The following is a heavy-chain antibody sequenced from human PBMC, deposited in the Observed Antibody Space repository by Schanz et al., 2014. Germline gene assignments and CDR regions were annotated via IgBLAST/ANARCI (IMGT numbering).Heavy chain of an antibody. J-gene: IGHJ6*03. V-gene: IGHV1-46*01. CDR1: GGIFSSYT. Sequence: QVQLVQSGAEVMKPGSSVKVSCKASGGIFSSYTINWVRQAPGQGLEWMGIINPSGGSTSYAQKFQGRVTMTRDTSTSTVYMELSSLRSEDTAVYYCARAPVTVGPYHYYMDVWGKGTTVTVSS. D-gene: IGHD4-17*01. CDR3: ARAPVTVGPYHYYMDV. CDR2: INPSGGST.